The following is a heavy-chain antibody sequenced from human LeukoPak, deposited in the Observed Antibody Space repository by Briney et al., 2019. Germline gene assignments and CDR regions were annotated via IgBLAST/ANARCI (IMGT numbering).Heavy chain of an antibody. CDR1: GGSISSSSYY. J-gene: IGHJ6*03. D-gene: IGHD6-13*01. CDR3: AGAAAAGTHYYYYMDV. V-gene: IGHV4-39*07. CDR2: IYYSGST. Sequence: SETLSLTCTVSGGSISSSSYYWGWIRQPPGKGLEWIGSIYYSGSTYYNPSLKSRVTISVDTSKNQFSLKLSSVTAADTAVYYCAGAAAAGTHYYYYMDVWGKGTTVTISS.